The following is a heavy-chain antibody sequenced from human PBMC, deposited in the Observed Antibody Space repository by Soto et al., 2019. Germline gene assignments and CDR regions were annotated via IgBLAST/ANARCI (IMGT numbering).Heavy chain of an antibody. CDR2: LSGGGDTT. CDR1: GFTFNNYA. CDR3: AKGRGGSGSLTPRVDF. D-gene: IGHD3-10*01. V-gene: IGHV3-23*01. J-gene: IGHJ4*02. Sequence: EVQLLESGGGLVQPGGSLRRSCAASGFTFNNYAMTWVRQAPGKGLEWVSALSGGGDTTSYAASVKGRFTVSRDGSKNTLYLQMSSLRAEHTALYYCAKGRGGSGSLTPRVDFWGQGTLVTVSS.